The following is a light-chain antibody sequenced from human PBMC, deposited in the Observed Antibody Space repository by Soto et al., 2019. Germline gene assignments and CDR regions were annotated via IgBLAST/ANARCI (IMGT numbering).Light chain of an antibody. Sequence: QSALTQPRSVSGSPGQSVTISCTGASSDVGGYNYVSWYQQHPGKVPKVMIFEVSNRPSGISHRFSGSKSGNTASLTISGLQAEDEADYYCSSYTTSGTLVFGGGTQLTVL. CDR3: SSYTTSGTLV. V-gene: IGLV2-14*01. CDR2: EVS. CDR1: SSDVGGYNY. J-gene: IGLJ2*01.